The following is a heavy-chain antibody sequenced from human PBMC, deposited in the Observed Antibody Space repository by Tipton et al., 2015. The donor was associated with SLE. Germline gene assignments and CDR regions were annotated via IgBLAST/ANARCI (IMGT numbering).Heavy chain of an antibody. CDR2: IYYSGST. V-gene: IGHV4-59*06. Sequence: TLSLTCTVSGGSISSHYWSWIRQPPGKGLEWIGYIYYSGSTYYNPSLKSRVTISVDTSKNQFSLKLSSVTAADTAVYYCARCAAGLDYWGQGTLVTVSS. CDR3: ARCAAGLDY. D-gene: IGHD6-13*01. J-gene: IGHJ4*02. CDR1: GGSISSHY.